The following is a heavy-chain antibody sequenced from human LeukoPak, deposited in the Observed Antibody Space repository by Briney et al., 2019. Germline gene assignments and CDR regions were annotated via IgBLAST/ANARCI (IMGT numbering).Heavy chain of an antibody. CDR1: GGSISSGDYY. D-gene: IGHD2-2*01. J-gene: IGHJ2*01. CDR3: ATSSDIVVVPAAIPPPYWSFDL. CDR2: IYYSGST. V-gene: IGHV4-30-4*08. Sequence: TLSLTCTVSGGSISSGDYYWSWIRQPPGKGLEWIGYIYYSGSTYYNPSLKSRVTISVDTSKNQFSLKLSSVTAADTAVYYCATSSDIVVVPAAIPPPYWSFDLWGRDTLVTVSS.